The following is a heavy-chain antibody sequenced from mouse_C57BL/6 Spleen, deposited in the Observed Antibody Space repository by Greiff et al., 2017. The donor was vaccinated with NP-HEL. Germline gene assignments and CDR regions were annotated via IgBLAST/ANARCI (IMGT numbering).Heavy chain of an antibody. CDR3: ARDGYGNYEAY. Sequence: EVQRVESGGGLVKPGGSLKLSCAASGFTFSSYAMSWVRQTPEKRLEWVATISDGGSYTYYPDNVKGRFTISRDNAKNNLYLQMSHLKSEDTAMYYCARDGYGNYEAYWGQGTLVTVSA. V-gene: IGHV5-4*01. D-gene: IGHD2-10*02. CDR2: ISDGGSYT. CDR1: GFTFSSYA. J-gene: IGHJ3*01.